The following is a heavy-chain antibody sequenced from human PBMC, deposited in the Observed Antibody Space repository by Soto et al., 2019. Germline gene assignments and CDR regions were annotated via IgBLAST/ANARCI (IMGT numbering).Heavy chain of an antibody. D-gene: IGHD2-2*01. Sequence: SVKVSCKASGGTFSSYAISWVRQAPGQGLEWMGGIIPIFGTANYAQNFQGWVTMTRDTSISTAYMELSRLRSDDTAVYYCARTHCSSTRCYVGSWDYWGQGTLVTVSS. CDR1: GGTFSSYA. V-gene: IGHV1-69*05. J-gene: IGHJ4*02. CDR2: IIPIFGTA. CDR3: ARTHCSSTRCYVGSWDY.